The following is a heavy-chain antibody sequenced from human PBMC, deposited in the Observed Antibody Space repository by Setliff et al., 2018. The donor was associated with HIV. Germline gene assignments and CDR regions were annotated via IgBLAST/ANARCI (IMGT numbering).Heavy chain of an antibody. J-gene: IGHJ4*02. Sequence: PSETLSLTCAVYGGSFSGYYWSWIRQPPGKGLEWIGEINHSGRINCNPSLKSRVTISVDTSKNQFSLTLTSVTAADTAVYYCARQQHSSDLKIWNYWGQGTLVTVSS. CDR2: INHSGRI. V-gene: IGHV4-34*01. CDR1: GGSFSGYY. CDR3: ARQQHSSDLKIWNY. D-gene: IGHD6-13*01.